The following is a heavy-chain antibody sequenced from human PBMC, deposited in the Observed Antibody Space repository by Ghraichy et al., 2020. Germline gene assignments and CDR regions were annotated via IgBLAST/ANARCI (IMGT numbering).Heavy chain of an antibody. J-gene: IGHJ6*02. CDR1: GFIFRNSG. D-gene: IGHD1-26*01. V-gene: IGHV3-23*01. Sequence: LSLTCAASGFIFRNSGMSWVRQAPGKGLEWVSSISGSGGITYSADSLRGRFTISRDNSKNTLYLQMNSLRAEDTAVYYCGYSRTWNYYYYGMDVWGQGTTVTVSS. CDR2: ISGSGGIT. CDR3: GYSRTWNYYYYGMDV.